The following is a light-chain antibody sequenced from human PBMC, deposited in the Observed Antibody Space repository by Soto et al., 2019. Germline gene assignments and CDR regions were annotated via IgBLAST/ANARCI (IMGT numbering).Light chain of an antibody. Sequence: DIQMTQSPSSVSASVGDTVIITCRAGQPINNCLAWYQQKPGKAPNLLIHGVSNLQGGVPSRFSGSGSGTDFTLTITSLQPEDFATYFCQQANTFPNTFGQGTKLEIK. CDR1: QPINNC. CDR3: QQANTFPNT. V-gene: IGKV1D-12*01. CDR2: GVS. J-gene: IGKJ2*01.